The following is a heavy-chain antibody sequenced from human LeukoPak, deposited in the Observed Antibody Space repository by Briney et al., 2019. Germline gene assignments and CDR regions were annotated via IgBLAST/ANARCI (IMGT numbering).Heavy chain of an antibody. CDR3: ATSPADYDILTGYPIGWFDP. V-gene: IGHV3-23*01. D-gene: IGHD3-9*01. CDR2: ISGSGGST. J-gene: IGHJ5*02. CDR1: GFTFSSYA. Sequence: GGSLGLSCAASGFTFSSYAMSWVRQAPGKGLEWVSAISGSGGSTYYADSVKGRFTISRDNSKNTLYLQMNSLRAEDTAVYYCATSPADYDILTGYPIGWFDPWGQGTLVTVSS.